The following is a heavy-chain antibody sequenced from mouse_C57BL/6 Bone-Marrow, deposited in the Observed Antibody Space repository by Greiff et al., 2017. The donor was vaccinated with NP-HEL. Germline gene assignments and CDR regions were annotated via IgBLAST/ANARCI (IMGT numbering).Heavy chain of an antibody. CDR2: IYPRSGNT. D-gene: IGHD1-1*01. CDR3: ARYAPTYGSSDYYAMDY. CDR1: GYTFTSYG. V-gene: IGHV1-81*01. J-gene: IGHJ4*01. Sequence: VQLQQSGAELARPGASVKLSCKASGYTFTSYGISWVKQRTGQGLEWIGEIYPRSGNTYYNEKFKGKATLTADKSSSTAYIELRSLTSEDSAVYFCARYAPTYGSSDYYAMDYWGQGTSVTVSS.